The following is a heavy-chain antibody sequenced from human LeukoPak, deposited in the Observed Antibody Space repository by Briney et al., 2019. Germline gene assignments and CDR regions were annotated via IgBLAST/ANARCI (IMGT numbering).Heavy chain of an antibody. Sequence: GASVKVSCKACGYTFTSYGISWVRQAPGQGLEWMGWINPNSGGTNYAQKFQGRVTMTRDTSISTAYMELSRLRSDDTAVYYCARGYYDSSGRGDDAFDIWGQGTMVTVSS. CDR2: INPNSGGT. J-gene: IGHJ3*02. V-gene: IGHV1-2*02. D-gene: IGHD3-22*01. CDR1: GYTFTSYG. CDR3: ARGYYDSSGRGDDAFDI.